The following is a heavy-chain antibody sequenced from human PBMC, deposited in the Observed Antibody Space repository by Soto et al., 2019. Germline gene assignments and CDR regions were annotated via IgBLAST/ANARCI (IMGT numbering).Heavy chain of an antibody. CDR2: IFPTGIT. D-gene: IGHD1-26*01. V-gene: IGHV4-4*07. CDR1: SGSISNYY. Sequence: QVQLQESGPGLVKPSETLSLTCTVSSGSISNYYWSWIRQPAGKGLEWIGRIFPTGITDYNPSLKSRVTMSFDTSKNQFPLKLNSVTAADTAVYYCARGSLGPDFWGQGTLVTVSS. J-gene: IGHJ4*02. CDR3: ARGSLGPDF.